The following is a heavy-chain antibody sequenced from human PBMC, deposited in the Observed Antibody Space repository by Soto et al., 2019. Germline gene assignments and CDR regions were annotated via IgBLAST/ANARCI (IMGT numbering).Heavy chain of an antibody. V-gene: IGHV2-5*01. CDR1: VFSLKSSGVG. CDR2: VYWSDEK. CDR3: AHKKSYCASGTYYHVMWFGT. J-gene: IGHJ5*02. D-gene: IGHD3-10*01. Sequence: QITLKESGPTLVKPTQTLTLTCTFSVFSLKSSGVGVAWILQPPVKALEWLALVYWSDEKRYSHSLKNRLTHTNDTSKIVLVLKLTPMDSPNTTTYYCAHKKSYCASGTYYHVMWFGTWAQVNLANVSS.